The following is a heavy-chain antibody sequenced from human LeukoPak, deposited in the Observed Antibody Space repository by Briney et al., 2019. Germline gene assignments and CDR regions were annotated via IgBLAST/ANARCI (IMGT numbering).Heavy chain of an antibody. CDR1: GGSFSGYY. Sequence: SETLSLTCAVYGGSFSGYYWSWIRQPPGKGLEWIGEINHSGSTNYNPSLKSRVTISVDTSKNQFSLKLSSVTAADTAVYYCARGLGYCSGGSCYELELNWFDPWGQGTLVTVSS. V-gene: IGHV4-34*01. CDR2: INHSGST. CDR3: ARGLGYCSGGSCYELELNWFDP. D-gene: IGHD2-15*01. J-gene: IGHJ5*02.